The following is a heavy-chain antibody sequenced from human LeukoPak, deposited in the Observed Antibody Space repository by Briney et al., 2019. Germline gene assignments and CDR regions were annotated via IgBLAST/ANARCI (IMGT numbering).Heavy chain of an antibody. CDR3: AREGGSYLPGYYYYMDV. J-gene: IGHJ6*03. CDR2: IKQDGSEK. CDR1: GFTFSSYW. Sequence: GGSLRLSWAASGFTFSSYWMSWVRQAPGKGLEWVANIKQDGSEKYYVDSVKGRFTISRDNAKNSLYLQMNSLRAEDTAVCYCAREGGSYLPGYYYYMDVWGKGTTVTVSS. V-gene: IGHV3-7*01. D-gene: IGHD1-26*01.